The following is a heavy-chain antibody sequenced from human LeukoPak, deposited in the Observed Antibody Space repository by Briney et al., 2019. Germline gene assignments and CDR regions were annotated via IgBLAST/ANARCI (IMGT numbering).Heavy chain of an antibody. J-gene: IGHJ4*02. Sequence: GSLRLSCAAPGFTFSSYWMTWVRQAPGKGLEWVANIKQDGSERNYVDSVKGRFTISRDNAKNSLYLQMNTLRDEDTAVYYCATGAGCGYWGQGTLVTVSS. D-gene: IGHD6-19*01. V-gene: IGHV3-7*03. CDR3: ATGAGCGY. CDR1: GFTFSSYW. CDR2: IKQDGSER.